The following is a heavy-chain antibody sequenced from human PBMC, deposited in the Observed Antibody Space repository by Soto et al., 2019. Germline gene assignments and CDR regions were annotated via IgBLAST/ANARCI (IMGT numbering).Heavy chain of an antibody. J-gene: IGHJ6*03. Sequence: SVKVSCKASGGTFSSYTISWVRQAPGQGLEWMGRIIPILGIANYAQKFQGRVTITADKSTSTAYMELSSLRSEDTAVYYCGREAAAAGTWYYYYMDVWGKGTTVTVSS. CDR2: IIPILGIA. CDR3: GREAAAAGTWYYYYMDV. D-gene: IGHD6-13*01. CDR1: GGTFSSYT. V-gene: IGHV1-69*04.